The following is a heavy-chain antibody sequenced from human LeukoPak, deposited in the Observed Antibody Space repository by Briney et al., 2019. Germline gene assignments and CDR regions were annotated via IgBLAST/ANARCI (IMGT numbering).Heavy chain of an antibody. J-gene: IGHJ6*03. D-gene: IGHD3-10*01. Sequence: PSETLSLTSAVYGGSFSGYYWSWIRQPPGKGLEWIGEINHSGSTNYNPSLKSRVTISVDTSKNQFSLKLSSVTAADTAVYYCARGGPKKGSYMDVWGKGTTVTVSS. CDR3: ARGGPKKGSYMDV. CDR1: GGSFSGYY. CDR2: INHSGST. V-gene: IGHV4-34*01.